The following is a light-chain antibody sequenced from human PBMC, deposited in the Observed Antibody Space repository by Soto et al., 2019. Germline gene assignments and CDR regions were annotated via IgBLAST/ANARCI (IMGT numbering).Light chain of an antibody. Sequence: QLVLTQSPSASASLGASVKVTCTLSGGYSSYAIAWHQQQPEKGPRYLMKVNSNGSHVKGDGVPDRFSGSSSGTERYLTISSLQSEDEADYYCQTWGTGTVVFGGGTKLTVL. CDR2: VNSNGSH. CDR1: GGYSSYA. CDR3: QTWGTGTVV. J-gene: IGLJ2*01. V-gene: IGLV4-69*01.